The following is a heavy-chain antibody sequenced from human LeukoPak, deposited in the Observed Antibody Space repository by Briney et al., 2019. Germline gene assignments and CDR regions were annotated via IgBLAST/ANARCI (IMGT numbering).Heavy chain of an antibody. V-gene: IGHV4-39*01. CDR1: GDSISSSSYY. CDR2: IYYSGRT. Sequence: SETLSLTCSVSGDSISSSSYYWGWVRQPPGKGLEWIGDIYYSGRTYYDSSLKSRLTIGIDTSKNEFSLTLRSMTATDTAVYYCARRRYYDSTGFLDWGQGTLVSVSP. CDR3: ARRRYYDSTGFLD. D-gene: IGHD3-16*01. J-gene: IGHJ1*01.